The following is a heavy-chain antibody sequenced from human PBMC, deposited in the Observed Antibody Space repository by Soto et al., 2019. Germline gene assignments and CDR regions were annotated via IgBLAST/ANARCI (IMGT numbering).Heavy chain of an antibody. CDR3: ASGGAGSGPFTWELPDH. V-gene: IGHV1-45*02. CDR2: IAPFSGDV. Sequence: QMQLVQSGAEVTKTGSSVTVSCQALGNTFSYRYLHWVRQAHGQALEWMGWIAPFSGDVHYAQKFQRVTLTRDRSINTAYMRMSSLRSEDTAIYFCASGGAGSGPFTWELPDHWGQGTLVTVSS. CDR1: GNTFSYRY. D-gene: IGHD1-26*01. J-gene: IGHJ4*02.